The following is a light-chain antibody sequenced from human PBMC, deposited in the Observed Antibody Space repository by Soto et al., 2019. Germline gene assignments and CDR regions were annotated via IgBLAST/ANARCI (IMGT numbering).Light chain of an antibody. J-gene: IGLJ3*02. V-gene: IGLV2-14*01. CDR3: NSYTSSSARV. CDR1: SSDVGGYNF. CDR2: EVS. Sequence: QSALTQPASVSGSPGQSITISCTGTSSDVGGYNFVSWYQQHPGKAPKLIIYEVSHRPSGVSNRFSGSKSGNTASLTISGLQDEDEADYYCNSYTSSSARVFGGGTQLTVL.